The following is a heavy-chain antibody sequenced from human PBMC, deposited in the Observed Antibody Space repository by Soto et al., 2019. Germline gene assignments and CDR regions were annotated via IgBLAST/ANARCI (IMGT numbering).Heavy chain of an antibody. CDR2: IYSGGST. CDR3: ARDRGCSGGSCYSHYYYYYYGMDV. CDR1: GFTVSSNY. D-gene: IGHD2-15*01. J-gene: IGHJ6*02. Sequence: GGSLRLSCAASGFTVSSNYMSWVRQAPGKGLEWVSVIYSGGSTYYADSVKGRFTISRDNSKNTLYLQMNSLRAEDTAVYYCARDRGCSGGSCYSHYYYYYYGMDVWGQGTTVTVSS. V-gene: IGHV3-53*01.